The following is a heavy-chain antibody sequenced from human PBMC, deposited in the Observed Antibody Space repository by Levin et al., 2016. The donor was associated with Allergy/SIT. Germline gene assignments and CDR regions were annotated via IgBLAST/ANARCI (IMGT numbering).Heavy chain of an antibody. Sequence: WIRQPPGKGLEWVSSISSSSSYIYYADSVKGRFTISRDNAKNSLYLQMNSLRAEDTAVYYCARVEVDCSGGSCYNGIYYFDYWGQGTLVTVSS. D-gene: IGHD2-15*01. CDR3: ARVEVDCSGGSCYNGIYYFDY. J-gene: IGHJ4*02. CDR2: ISSSSSYI. V-gene: IGHV3-21*01.